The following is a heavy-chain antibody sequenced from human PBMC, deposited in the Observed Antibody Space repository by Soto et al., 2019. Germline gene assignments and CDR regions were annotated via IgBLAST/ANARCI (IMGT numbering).Heavy chain of an antibody. V-gene: IGHV2-70*04. CDR2: IDWDDDK. D-gene: IGHD2-15*01. CDR3: ARTGYCSGGSCPYYFDY. J-gene: IGHJ4*02. CDR1: GFSLSTSGMR. Sequence: SGPTLVNPTRTLTLTCTFSGFSLSTSGMRVSWIRQPPGKALEWLARIDWDDDKFYSTSLKTRLTISKDTSKNQVVLTMTNMDPVDTATYYCARTGYCSGGSCPYYFDYWGQGTLVTVSS.